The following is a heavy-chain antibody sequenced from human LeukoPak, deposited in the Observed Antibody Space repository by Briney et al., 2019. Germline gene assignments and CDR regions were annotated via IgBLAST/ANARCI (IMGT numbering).Heavy chain of an antibody. J-gene: IGHJ3*02. CDR3: ASVLGYCSSTSCFADAFDI. Sequence: PGGSLRLSCAASGFTFDDYWMSWVRQAPGKGLEWVANMKYDGSEKFYVDSVKGRFTISRDNAEKSLYLQMNTLRAEDTAVYYCASVLGYCSSTSCFADAFDIWGQGTMVTVSS. CDR2: MKYDGSEK. CDR1: GFTFDDYW. D-gene: IGHD2-2*01. V-gene: IGHV3-7*03.